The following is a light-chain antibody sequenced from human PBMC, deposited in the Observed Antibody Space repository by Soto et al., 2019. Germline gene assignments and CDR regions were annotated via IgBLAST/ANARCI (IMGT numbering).Light chain of an antibody. V-gene: IGKV1-5*03. J-gene: IGKJ1*01. CDR1: QSISSW. CDR3: QQYSDNWT. CDR2: KAS. Sequence: DIQMTQSPSPLSASVGDRVTITRRASQSISSWLAWYQQKPGTAPNLLLYKASTLQGGVPSRCTGRGSGTEFTLTISSLQPDDSAIYYCQQYSDNWTFGQGIKVEIK.